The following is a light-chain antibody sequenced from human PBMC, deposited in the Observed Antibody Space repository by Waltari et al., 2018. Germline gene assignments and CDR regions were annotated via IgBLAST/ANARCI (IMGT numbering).Light chain of an antibody. V-gene: IGLV1-44*01. J-gene: IGLJ3*02. CDR3: ASWDDSLNGHWV. CDR1: SSNLGNTA. CDR2: RND. Sequence: QSVLTQPPSASGTPGQRVTISCSGTSSNLGNTAVNGYQQVPGTAPKPLSYRNDLRPSGVPDRFSASKSGTSASLAISGLQSEDEAEYYCASWDDSLNGHWVFGGGTKVTVL.